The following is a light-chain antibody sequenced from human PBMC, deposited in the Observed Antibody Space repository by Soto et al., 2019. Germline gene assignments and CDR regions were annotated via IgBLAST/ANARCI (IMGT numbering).Light chain of an antibody. V-gene: IGKV3-15*01. J-gene: IGKJ5*01. CDR2: GAS. CDR3: QQYKNWPL. Sequence: MMMPQSPATVPVSLGERVTISFRTSHSVNSHVAWYQQKPGQAPRLLLYGASTRATGIPVRFSGSGFGTEFTLTISSLQSEDFAVYYCQQYKNWPLFGQGTRLEIK. CDR1: HSVNSH.